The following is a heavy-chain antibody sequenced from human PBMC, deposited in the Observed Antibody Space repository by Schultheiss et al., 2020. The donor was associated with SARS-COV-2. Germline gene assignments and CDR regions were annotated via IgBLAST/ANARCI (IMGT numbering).Heavy chain of an antibody. D-gene: IGHD3-3*01. CDR2: IYYSGST. J-gene: IGHJ3*02. V-gene: IGHV4-59*01. Sequence: SETLSLTCTVSGGSISSYYWSWIRQPPGKGLEWIGYIYYSGSTNYNPSLTSRVTISVDTSKNQFSLKLSSVTAADTAVYYCARGGYDFWSGPSPLPDAFDIWGQGTMVTVSS. CDR3: ARGGYDFWSGPSPLPDAFDI. CDR1: GGSISSYY.